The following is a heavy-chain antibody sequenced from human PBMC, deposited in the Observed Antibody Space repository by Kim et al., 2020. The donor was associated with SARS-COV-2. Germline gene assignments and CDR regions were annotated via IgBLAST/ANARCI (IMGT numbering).Heavy chain of an antibody. CDR2: INAGNGNT. J-gene: IGHJ5*02. D-gene: IGHD3-10*01. CDR3: ARDLRVLWFGELNNWFDP. Sequence: ASVKVSCKASGYTFTSYAMHWVRQAPGQRLEWMGWINAGNGNTKYSQKFQGRVTITRDTSASTAYMELSSLRSEDTAVYYCARDLRVLWFGELNNWFDPWGQGTLVTVSS. V-gene: IGHV1-3*01. CDR1: GYTFTSYA.